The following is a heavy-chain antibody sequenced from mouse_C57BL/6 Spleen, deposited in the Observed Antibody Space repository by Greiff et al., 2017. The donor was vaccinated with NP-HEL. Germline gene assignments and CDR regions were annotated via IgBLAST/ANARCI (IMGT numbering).Heavy chain of an antibody. J-gene: IGHJ3*01. CDR2: IDPEDGET. V-gene: IGHV14-2*01. Sequence: EVQLQQSGAELVKPGASVKLSCTASGFNIKDYYMHWVKQRTEQGLEWIGRIDPEDGETKYAPKFPGKATITADTSSNTAYLQLSSLTSEDTAVDYCARAGAYDYDWFAYWGQGTLVTVSA. CDR3: ARAGAYDYDWFAY. CDR1: GFNIKDYY. D-gene: IGHD2-4*01.